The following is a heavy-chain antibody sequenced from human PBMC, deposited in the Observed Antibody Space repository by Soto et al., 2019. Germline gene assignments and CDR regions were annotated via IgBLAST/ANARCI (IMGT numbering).Heavy chain of an antibody. V-gene: IGHV1-69*13. CDR2: IIPIFGTA. D-gene: IGHD6-13*01. Sequence: ASVKVSCKASGGTFSSYAISWVRQAPGQGLEWMGGIIPIFGTANYAQKFQGRVTITADESTSTAYMELSSLRSEDTAVYYCARSIAAAGTNYYYYGMDVWGQGTTVTVSS. CDR1: GGTFSSYA. J-gene: IGHJ6*02. CDR3: ARSIAAAGTNYYYYGMDV.